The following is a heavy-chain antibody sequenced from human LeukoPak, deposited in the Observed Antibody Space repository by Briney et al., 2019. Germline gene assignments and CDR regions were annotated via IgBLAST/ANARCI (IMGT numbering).Heavy chain of an antibody. D-gene: IGHD5-18*01. CDR2: INPTGGST. J-gene: IGHJ4*02. Sequence: ASVKVSCMASGYTFITYNLHWVRQAPGQGVEWMGIINPTGGSTSYAQKFHGRVTMTRDTSTSIVYMEVSSLRSEDTAVYFCAREGYNYGFGDYLGQGTLVTVSS. V-gene: IGHV1-46*01. CDR1: GYTFITYN. CDR3: AREGYNYGFGDY.